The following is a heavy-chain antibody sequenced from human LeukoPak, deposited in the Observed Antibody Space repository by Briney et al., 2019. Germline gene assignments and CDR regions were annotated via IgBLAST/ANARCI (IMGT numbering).Heavy chain of an antibody. V-gene: IGHV3-7*03. CDR2: IKQDGSEI. D-gene: IGHD4/OR15-4a*01. CDR1: GFSFGDYA. J-gene: IGHJ4*02. Sequence: PGRSLRLSCTTSGFSFGDYAMSWFRRAPEKGLEWVANIKQDGSEINYVDSVKGRFTISRDGSKKTVYLQMNSLRAEDTAVYYCARGNSPMVGRYYLELWGQGTLVTVSS. CDR3: ARGNSPMVGRYYLEL.